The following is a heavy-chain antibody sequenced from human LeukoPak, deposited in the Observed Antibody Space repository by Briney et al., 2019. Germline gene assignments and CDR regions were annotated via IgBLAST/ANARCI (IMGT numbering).Heavy chain of an antibody. D-gene: IGHD3-3*01. J-gene: IGHJ4*02. CDR2: IYSSGST. V-gene: IGHV4-61*02. CDR1: GGSISSGTYY. Sequence: PSETLSLTCTVSGGSISSGTYYWTWIRQPAGKGLEWIGRIYSSGSTSYNPSLDSRVRISIDTSKNQFSLKLSSVTAADTAVYYCARVAESYDFWSGPLDYWGQGTLVTVSS. CDR3: ARVAESYDFWSGPLDY.